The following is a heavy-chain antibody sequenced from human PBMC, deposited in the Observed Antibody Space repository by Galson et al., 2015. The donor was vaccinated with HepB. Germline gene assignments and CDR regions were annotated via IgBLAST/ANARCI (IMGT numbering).Heavy chain of an antibody. J-gene: IGHJ4*02. CDR1: GFTFSNYA. CDR3: AKTLYSYGDFDY. Sequence: SLRLSCATNGFTFSNYAMTWVRQAPGKGLEWVSAISGSGGGTYYADSVKGRFTIYRDNSKNTLYLQMNTLRAEDTAVYYCAKTLYSYGDFDYWGQGTLVTVSS. D-gene: IGHD5-18*01. V-gene: IGHV3-23*01. CDR2: ISGSGGGT.